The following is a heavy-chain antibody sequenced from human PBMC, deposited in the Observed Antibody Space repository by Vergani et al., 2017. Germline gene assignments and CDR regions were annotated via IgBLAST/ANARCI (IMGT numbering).Heavy chain of an antibody. Sequence: QVQLQESGPGLVQPSETLSLTCTVSGGSISSYYWSWIRQPPGKGLEWVGYIYYSGSTNYNPSLKSRVTISVDTSKNQFSLKLSSVTAADTAVYYCAREVTCSSTSCYSGAFDIWGQGTMVTVSS. J-gene: IGHJ3*02. V-gene: IGHV4-59*01. CDR2: IYYSGST. CDR1: GGSISSYY. D-gene: IGHD2-2*01. CDR3: AREVTCSSTSCYSGAFDI.